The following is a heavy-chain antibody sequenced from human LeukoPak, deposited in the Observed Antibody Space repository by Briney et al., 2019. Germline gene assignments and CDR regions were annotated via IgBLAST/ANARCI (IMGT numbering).Heavy chain of an antibody. CDR3: ARGSSHYDILTGYYVYYFDY. CDR1: GGSISSGGYY. V-gene: IGHV4-31*03. J-gene: IGHJ4*02. Sequence: SQTLSLTCTVSGGSISSGGYYWSWIRQHPGKGLEWIGYIYYSGSTYYNPALKSRVTISVDTSKNQFSLKLSSVTAADTAVYYCARGSSHYDILTGYYVYYFDYWGQGTLVTVSS. D-gene: IGHD3-9*01. CDR2: IYYSGST.